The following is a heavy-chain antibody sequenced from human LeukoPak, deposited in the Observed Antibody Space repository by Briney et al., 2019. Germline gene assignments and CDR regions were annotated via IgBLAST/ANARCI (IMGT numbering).Heavy chain of an antibody. D-gene: IGHD6-19*01. CDR2: INHSGSA. J-gene: IGHJ4*02. Sequence: SETLSLTCAVYVESFSDYYWFWIRQPPGKGLEWIGEINHSGSANYNPSLKSRVTISVDTSKSQFSLRLSSVTAADTAAYYCAREKLALSGVFDYWGQGTLVTVSS. V-gene: IGHV4-34*01. CDR3: AREKLALSGVFDY. CDR1: VESFSDYY.